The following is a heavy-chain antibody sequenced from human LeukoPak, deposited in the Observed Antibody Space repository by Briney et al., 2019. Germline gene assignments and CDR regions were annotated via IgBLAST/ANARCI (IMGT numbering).Heavy chain of an antibody. CDR3: AKARSSGWYY. J-gene: IGHJ4*02. CDR1: GFTFSSYA. Sequence: GGSLRLSCAASGFTFSSYAMHWVRQAPGKGLKWVAVTSFDGSDNYYADSVKGRFTISRDNSKNTLYLQMNSLRAEDTAVYYCAKARSSGWYYWGQGTLVTVSS. D-gene: IGHD6-19*01. CDR2: TSFDGSDN. V-gene: IGHV3-30*04.